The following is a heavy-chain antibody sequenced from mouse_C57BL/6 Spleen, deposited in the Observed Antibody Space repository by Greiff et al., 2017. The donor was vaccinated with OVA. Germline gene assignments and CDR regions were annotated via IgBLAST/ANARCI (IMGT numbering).Heavy chain of an antibody. CDR2: LNPNSGST. D-gene: IGHD4-1*01. V-gene: IGHV1-64*01. Sequence: QVQLQQPGAELVKPGASVKLSCKASGYTFTSYWMHWVKQRPGQGLEWIGMLNPNSGSTTYNEKFKSKATLTVDKSSSTAYMQLSSLTSEDSAVYYCARWERGNFDCWGQGTTLTVSS. J-gene: IGHJ2*01. CDR3: ARWERGNFDC. CDR1: GYTFTSYW.